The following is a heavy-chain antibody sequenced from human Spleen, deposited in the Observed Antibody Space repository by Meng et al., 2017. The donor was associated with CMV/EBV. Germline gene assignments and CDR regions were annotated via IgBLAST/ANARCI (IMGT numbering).Heavy chain of an antibody. CDR2: ISGSSRDI. J-gene: IGHJ6*02. V-gene: IGHV3-21*01. CDR1: GFTFSSYS. D-gene: IGHD4-11*01. Sequence: GESLKISCAGSGFTFSSYSMNWVRQAPGKGLEWVASISGSSRDIYYADSVKGRFTISRDNSKNTLYLQMNSLRAEDTAVYYCARDSPYSNYDVGYYYGMDVWGQGTTVTVSS. CDR3: ARDSPYSNYDVGYYYGMDV.